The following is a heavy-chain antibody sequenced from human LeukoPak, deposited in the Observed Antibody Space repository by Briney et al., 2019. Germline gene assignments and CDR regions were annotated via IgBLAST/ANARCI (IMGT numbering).Heavy chain of an antibody. D-gene: IGHD3-10*01. V-gene: IGHV1-69*02. CDR3: ARGPMFGSGSYYNY. J-gene: IGHJ4*02. CDR1: GGTFSSYT. CDR2: IIPILGIA. Sequence: PVKVSCKASGGTFSSYTTSWVRQAPGQGLEWMGRIIPILGIANYAQKFQGRVTITADKSTSTAYMELSSLRSEDTAVYYCARGPMFGSGSYYNYWGQGTLVTVSS.